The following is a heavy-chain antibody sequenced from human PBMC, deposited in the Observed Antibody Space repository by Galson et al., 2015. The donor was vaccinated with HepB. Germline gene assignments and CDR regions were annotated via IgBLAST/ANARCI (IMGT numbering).Heavy chain of an antibody. CDR2: INHSGST. D-gene: IGHD3-10*01. V-gene: IGHV4-34*01. CDR1: GGSFSGYY. J-gene: IGHJ6*02. CDR3: ATPSMVRGVDGGMDV. Sequence: ETLSLTCAVYGGSFSGYYWSWIRQPPGKGLEWIGEINHSGSTNYNPSLKSRVTISVDTSKNQFSLKLTSVTAADTAVYYCATPSMVRGVDGGMDVWGQGTTVTVSS.